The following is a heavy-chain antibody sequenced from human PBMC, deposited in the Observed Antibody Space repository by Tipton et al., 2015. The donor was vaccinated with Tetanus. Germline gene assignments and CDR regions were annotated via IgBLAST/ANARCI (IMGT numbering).Heavy chain of an antibody. CDR1: GGSISGSY. J-gene: IGHJ4*02. D-gene: IGHD2-2*01. Sequence: LRLSCTVSGGSISGSYWNWIRQPPGKGLEWIGYVYYNGNTHYNPALKSRVTISVDTSKNQFSLKLSSVAAADTAIYYCAREVPAAGHFDSWGQGTLVTVSS. CDR3: AREVPAAGHFDS. V-gene: IGHV4-59*01. CDR2: VYYNGNT.